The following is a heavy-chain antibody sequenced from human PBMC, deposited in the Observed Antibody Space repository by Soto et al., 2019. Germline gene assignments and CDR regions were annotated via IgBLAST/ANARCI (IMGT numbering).Heavy chain of an antibody. D-gene: IGHD3-10*01. CDR1: NGSLSSNY. Sequence: SETLSLTCTVANGSLSSNYWSWSRQSPGKGLEWNGNIYYSGSTNYNPSLKSRVTMSVDTSKNLFTLKLSSVTAADTGVYFCARSFMVPVDFFDYWGQGTPVTVSS. V-gene: IGHV4-59*01. CDR2: IYYSGST. J-gene: IGHJ4*02. CDR3: ARSFMVPVDFFDY.